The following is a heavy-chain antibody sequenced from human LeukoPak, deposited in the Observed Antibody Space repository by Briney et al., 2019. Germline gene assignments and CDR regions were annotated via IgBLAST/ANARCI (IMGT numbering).Heavy chain of an antibody. V-gene: IGHV4-39*07. D-gene: IGHD3-16*02. CDR3: ARDEGRLRLGELSLFPWFDP. CDR2: IYYSGST. CDR1: GGSISSSSYY. Sequence: NSSETLSLTCTVSGGSISSSSYYWGWIRQPPGKGLEWIGSIYYSGSTYYNPSLKSRVTISVDTSKNQFSLKLSSVTAADTAVYYCARDEGRLRLGELSLFPWFDPWGQGTLVTVSS. J-gene: IGHJ5*02.